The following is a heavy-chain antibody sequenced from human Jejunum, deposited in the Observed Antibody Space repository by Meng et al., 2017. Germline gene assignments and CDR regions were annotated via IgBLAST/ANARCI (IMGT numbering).Heavy chain of an antibody. CDR2: IYNSGST. Sequence: SETLSLTCTVSGGSISSTDYYWGWIRQPPGKGLEWIGSIYNSGSTHYNPSLKSRGTISVDTSKNQFSLTLNSVTAADTAFYYCARFYRGGNDYWGQGALVTVS. J-gene: IGHJ4*02. V-gene: IGHV4-39*07. CDR1: GGSISSTDYY. D-gene: IGHD3-16*02. CDR3: ARFYRGGNDY.